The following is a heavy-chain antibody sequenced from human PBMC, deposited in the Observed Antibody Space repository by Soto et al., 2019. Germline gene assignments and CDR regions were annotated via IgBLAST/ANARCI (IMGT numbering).Heavy chain of an antibody. J-gene: IGHJ5*02. CDR3: AKNLVGLRELHANWFDP. CDR1: GFTFSSYA. V-gene: IGHV3-23*01. CDR2: ISGSGGST. D-gene: IGHD1-26*01. Sequence: GGSLRLSCAASGFTFSSYAMSWVRQAPGKGLEWVSAISGSGGSTYYADSVKGRFTISRDNSKNTLYLQMNSLRAEDTAVYYCAKNLVGLRELHANWFDPWGQGTLVTVSS.